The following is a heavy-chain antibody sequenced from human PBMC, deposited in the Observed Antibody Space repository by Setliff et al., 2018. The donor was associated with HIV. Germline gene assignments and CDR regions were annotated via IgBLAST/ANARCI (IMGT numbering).Heavy chain of an antibody. CDR2: ISPNNFNT. Sequence: ASVKVSCKASGYIFSGYYLHWVRQAPGQGLEWMGRISPNNFNTQYAKNFQGRVTMTWDTSTSTGYMEVYRLRSDDTAVYFCARSCRSSGYCHFDYWGQGTLVTVSS. CDR1: GYIFSGYY. V-gene: IGHV1-2*06. D-gene: IGHD3-22*01. J-gene: IGHJ4*02. CDR3: ARSCRSSGYCHFDY.